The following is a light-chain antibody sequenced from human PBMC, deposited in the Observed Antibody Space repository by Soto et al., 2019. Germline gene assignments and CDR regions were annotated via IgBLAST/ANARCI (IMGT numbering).Light chain of an antibody. J-gene: IGKJ1*01. CDR3: QQYNSYPWT. CDR2: HAS. CDR1: QSISSW. V-gene: IGKV1-5*01. Sequence: DIQMTQSPSTLSASVGDRVTITCRASQSISSWLAWYQQKPGKVPKLLIYHASSLESGVPSRFSGSGSGTLFTLTISSLQPDDFATYYCQQYNSYPWTFGQGTKVDI.